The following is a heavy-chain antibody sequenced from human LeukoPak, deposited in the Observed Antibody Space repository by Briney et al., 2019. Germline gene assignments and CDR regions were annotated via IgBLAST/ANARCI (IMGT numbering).Heavy chain of an antibody. D-gene: IGHD2-2*01. V-gene: IGHV4-39*01. CDR2: IYYSGST. Sequence: PSETLSLTCTASGGSISSSSYYSGWIRQPPGKGLEWIGSIYYSGSTYYNPSLKSRVTISVDTSKNQFSLKLSSVTAADTAVYYCARRTRYCSSTSCLDYWGQGTLVTVSS. J-gene: IGHJ4*02. CDR1: GGSISSSSYY. CDR3: ARRTRYCSSTSCLDY.